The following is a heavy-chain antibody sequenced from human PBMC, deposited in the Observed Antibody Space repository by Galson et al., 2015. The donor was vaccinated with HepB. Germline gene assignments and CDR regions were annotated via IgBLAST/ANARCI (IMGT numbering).Heavy chain of an antibody. CDR2: ISYDGSNK. CDR3: AREGGGSQHPSKGAYYYYGMDV. V-gene: IGHV3-30-3*01. CDR1: GFTFSSYA. D-gene: IGHD3-16*01. J-gene: IGHJ6*02. Sequence: SLRLSCAASGFTFSSYAMSWVRQAPGKGLEWVAVISYDGSNKYYADSVKGRFTISRDNSKNTLYLQMNSLRSEDTAVYYCAREGGGSQHPSKGAYYYYGMDVWGQGTTVTVSS.